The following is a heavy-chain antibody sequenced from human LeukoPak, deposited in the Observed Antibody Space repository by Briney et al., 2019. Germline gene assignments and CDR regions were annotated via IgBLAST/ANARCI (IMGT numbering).Heavy chain of an antibody. Sequence: GGSLRLSCAASGFTFSNYWMSWVRQAPGKGLEWVANIKQDGSEKYYVDSVKGRFTISRDNAKNSLYPQMNSLRAEDTAVYYCARGVGGADYWGQGTLVTVSS. CDR2: IKQDGSEK. V-gene: IGHV3-7*01. J-gene: IGHJ4*02. CDR3: ARGVGGADY. D-gene: IGHD2-21*01. CDR1: GFTFSNYW.